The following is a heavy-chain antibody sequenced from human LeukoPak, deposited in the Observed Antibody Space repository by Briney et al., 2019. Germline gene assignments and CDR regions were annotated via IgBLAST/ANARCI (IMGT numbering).Heavy chain of an antibody. CDR1: GFTFSSYG. V-gene: IGHV3-30*02. J-gene: IGHJ5*02. D-gene: IGHD2/OR15-2a*01. CDR2: IRYDGSNK. Sequence: PGGSLRLSCAASGFTFSSYGMHWVRQAPGKGLEWVAFIRYDGSNKYYADSVKGRFTISRDNSKNTLYLQMNSLRPEDTAVYHCAKAQYSRAIIVRPPGNDWFDPWGQGTLVTVSS. CDR3: AKAQYSRAIIVRPPGNDWFDP.